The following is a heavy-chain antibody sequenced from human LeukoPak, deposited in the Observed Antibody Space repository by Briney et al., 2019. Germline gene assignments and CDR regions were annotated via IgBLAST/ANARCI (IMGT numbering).Heavy chain of an antibody. V-gene: IGHV1-3*01. Sequence: ASVKVSCKASGYTFTSYAMHWVRQAPGQRPEWMGWINAGNGNTKYSQKFQGRVTITRDTSASTAYMELSSLRPEDTAVYYCAGVQSAYCSSSSCYGGYFDYWGQGTLVTVSS. CDR1: GYTFTSYA. D-gene: IGHD2-2*01. CDR3: AGVQSAYCSSSSCYGGYFDY. CDR2: INAGNGNT. J-gene: IGHJ4*02.